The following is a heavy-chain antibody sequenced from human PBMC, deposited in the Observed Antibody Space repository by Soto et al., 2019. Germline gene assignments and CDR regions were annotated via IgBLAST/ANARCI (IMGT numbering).Heavy chain of an antibody. D-gene: IGHD3-10*01. CDR2: VYWDDDK. V-gene: IGHV2-5*02. CDR3: AHNFRSSGSYTGDRFDS. J-gene: IGHJ5*01. Sequence: QITLKESGPTLVKPTQTLTLTCSFSGFSLSSNGVGVGWIRQPPGKALEFLALVYWDDDKRYSPSLKSRLTITQDTSKNQVVLTMTNMDPVDTATYYCAHNFRSSGSYTGDRFDSWGQGTLVTVSS. CDR1: GFSLSSNGVG.